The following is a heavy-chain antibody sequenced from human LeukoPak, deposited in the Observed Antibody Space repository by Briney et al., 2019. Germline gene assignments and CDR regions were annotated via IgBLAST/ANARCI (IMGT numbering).Heavy chain of an antibody. V-gene: IGHV3-48*04. CDR2: ISYSSSTI. J-gene: IGHJ3*02. CDR1: GFTFSDYN. CDR3: ARTLWPYDAFDI. D-gene: IGHD2-21*01. Sequence: GGSLRLSCAASGFTFSDYNTNWVRQAPGKGLEWVSYISYSSSTIQYADSVKGRFTISRDNAKNSVYLQMNSLRAEDTAVYYCARTLWPYDAFDIWGRGTMVTVS.